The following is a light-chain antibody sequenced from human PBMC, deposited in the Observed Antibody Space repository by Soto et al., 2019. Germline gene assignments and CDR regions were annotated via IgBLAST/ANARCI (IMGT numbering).Light chain of an antibody. CDR3: QQTYSTTGWT. J-gene: IGKJ1*01. CDR1: QTITSD. V-gene: IGKV1-39*01. Sequence: DIQMTQSPSSLSASVGDRVTITCRASQTITSDLNWYQQRPGKAPKLLIYAASNLQSGVPLRFSGSGSGTDFTFIISSLQPEDSATYYCQQTYSTTGWTLGQGTKVDIK. CDR2: AAS.